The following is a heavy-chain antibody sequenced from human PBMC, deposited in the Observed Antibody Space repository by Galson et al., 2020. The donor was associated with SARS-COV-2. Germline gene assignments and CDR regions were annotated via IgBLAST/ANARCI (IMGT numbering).Heavy chain of an antibody. D-gene: IGHD3-10*01. J-gene: IGHJ4*02. Sequence: ETSETLSLTSTVSGGSISSSSYYWGWIRQPPGKGLEWIGSIYYSGRTYYNPSLKSRVTISVDTSKNQFSLKLSSVTAADTAVYYCARFPPHRFGELLCGPDYWGQGTLVTVSS. CDR1: GGSISSSSYY. V-gene: IGHV4-39*01. CDR2: IYYSGRT. CDR3: ARFPPHRFGELLCGPDY.